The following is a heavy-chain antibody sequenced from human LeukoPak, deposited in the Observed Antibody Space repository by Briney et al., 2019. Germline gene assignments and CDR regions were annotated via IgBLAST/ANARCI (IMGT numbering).Heavy chain of an antibody. Sequence: SETLSLTCAVYGGSFSGYYWSWIRQPPGKGLEWIGEIDHSGSTNYNPSLKSRVTISVDTSKNQFSLKLSSVTAADTAVYYCARVPGTVDYWGQGTLVTVSS. CDR2: IDHSGST. V-gene: IGHV4-34*01. CDR1: GGSFSGYY. D-gene: IGHD1-1*01. CDR3: ARVPGTVDY. J-gene: IGHJ4*02.